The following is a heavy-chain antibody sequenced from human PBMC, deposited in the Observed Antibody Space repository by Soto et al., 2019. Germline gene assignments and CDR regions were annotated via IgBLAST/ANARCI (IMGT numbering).Heavy chain of an antibody. V-gene: IGHV4-31*03. D-gene: IGHD4-17*01. CDR2: IYYSGST. CDR1: GGSISSGGYY. CDR3: AREHTVKRWFDP. J-gene: IGHJ5*02. Sequence: QVQLQESGPGLVKPSQTLSLTCTVSGGSISSGGYYWSWIRQHPGKGLEWIGYIYYSGSTYYNPSLKSRVTISVDTFKNEFSLKLSSVTAADTAVYYCAREHTVKRWFDPWGQGTLVTVSS.